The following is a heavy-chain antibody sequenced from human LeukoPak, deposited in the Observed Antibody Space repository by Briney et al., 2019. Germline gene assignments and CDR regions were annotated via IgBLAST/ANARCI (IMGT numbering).Heavy chain of an antibody. D-gene: IGHD3-22*01. CDR3: ARDDSSRDDSGGYHY. V-gene: IGHV4-4*07. CDR2: IHMSGST. J-gene: IGHJ4*02. CDR1: GDSINSYH. Sequence: SETLSLTCTVSGDSINSYHWSWIRQPAGKGLEWIGRIHMSGSTNYNPSLRSRVAISMDNSKNQFSLKLKSVTAADTAVYYCARDDSSRDDSGGYHYWGQGTLVPVSS.